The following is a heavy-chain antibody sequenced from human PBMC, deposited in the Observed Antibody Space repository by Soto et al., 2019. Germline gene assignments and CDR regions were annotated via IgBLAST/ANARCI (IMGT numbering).Heavy chain of an antibody. CDR2: IDPSDSYT. Sequence: GESLKISCEASGYTFTKYYITWVRQMPGKGLEWMGKIDPSDSYTTYSPSFQGHVTMSVDQSINTAFLQWSSLEASDTAMYYCARTVGVLVPAGDFDPWGQGTLVTVSS. V-gene: IGHV5-10-1*01. D-gene: IGHD2-21*02. CDR3: ARTVGVLVPAGDFDP. CDR1: GYTFTKYY. J-gene: IGHJ5*02.